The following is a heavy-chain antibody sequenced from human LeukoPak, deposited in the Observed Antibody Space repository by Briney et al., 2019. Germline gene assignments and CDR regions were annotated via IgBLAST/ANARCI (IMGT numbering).Heavy chain of an antibody. J-gene: IGHJ6*02. CDR2: IYYCGST. D-gene: IGHD3-10*01. CDR3: ARDGYYGSGSYYNVPSYYYYGMDV. V-gene: IGHV4-59*01. Sequence: SETLSLTCTVSGGSISSYYWSWIRQPPGKGREWIGYIYYCGSTNLNPPLKSRVTISVNTSKIQFSLKLSSVTAADTAVYYCARDGYYGSGSYYNVPSYYYYGMDVWGQGTTVTVSS. CDR1: GGSISSYY.